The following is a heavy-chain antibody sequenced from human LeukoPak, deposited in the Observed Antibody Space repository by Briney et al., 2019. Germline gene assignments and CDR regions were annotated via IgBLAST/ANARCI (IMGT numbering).Heavy chain of an antibody. V-gene: IGHV3-30-3*02. CDR3: AKNRLALNN. J-gene: IGHJ4*02. Sequence: GGSLRLSCGASGFTFSTYPMHWVRQAPGKGLEWVAVISYDGSSNYFADSVKGRFTISRDNAKNSLYLQMNSLRVEDTAVYYCAKNRLALNNWGQGTLVTVSS. CDR2: ISYDGSSN. CDR1: GFTFSTYP.